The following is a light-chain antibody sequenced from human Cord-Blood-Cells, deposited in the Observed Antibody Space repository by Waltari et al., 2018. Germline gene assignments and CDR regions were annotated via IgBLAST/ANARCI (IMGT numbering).Light chain of an antibody. CDR3: QKYYSTPYT. CDR1: QSVLYSSNNKNY. V-gene: IGKV4-1*01. J-gene: IGKJ2*01. CDR2: WAS. Sequence: DIVMTQSPDSLAVSLGERATINCKSSQSVLYSSNNKNYLAWYQQKPGQPPKLLIYWASTRESGVPDRFSGSESGTDFTLTISSLQAEDVTVYYCQKYYSTPYTFGQGTKLEIK.